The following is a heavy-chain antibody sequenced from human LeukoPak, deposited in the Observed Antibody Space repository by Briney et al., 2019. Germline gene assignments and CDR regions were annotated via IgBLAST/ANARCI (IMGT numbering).Heavy chain of an antibody. Sequence: ASVKVSCKASGYTFTSYGISWVRQAPGQGLEWMGWISAYNGNTNYAQKFQGRVTMTRDTSISTAYMELSRLRSDDTAVYYCARDSPLGLWWGQGTLVTVSP. CDR3: ARDSPLGLW. CDR1: GYTFTSYG. D-gene: IGHD5-18*01. CDR2: ISAYNGNT. V-gene: IGHV1-18*01. J-gene: IGHJ4*02.